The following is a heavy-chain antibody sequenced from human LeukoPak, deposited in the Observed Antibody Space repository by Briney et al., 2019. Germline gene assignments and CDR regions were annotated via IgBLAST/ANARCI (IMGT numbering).Heavy chain of an antibody. CDR3: ARDRKRITMVRGAVGGAYFDY. J-gene: IGHJ4*02. Sequence: SETLSLTCTVSGGSISSGGYYWSWIRQPPGKGLEWIGYIYHSGSTYYNPSLKSRATISVDRSKNQFSLKLSSVTAADTAVYYCARDRKRITMVRGAVGGAYFDYWGQGTLVTVSS. CDR2: IYHSGST. D-gene: IGHD3-10*01. CDR1: GGSISSGGYY. V-gene: IGHV4-30-2*01.